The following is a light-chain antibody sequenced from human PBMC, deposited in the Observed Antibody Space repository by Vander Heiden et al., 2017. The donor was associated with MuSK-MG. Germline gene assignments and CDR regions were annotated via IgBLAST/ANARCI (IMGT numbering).Light chain of an antibody. J-gene: IGKJ1*01. CDR2: GAS. V-gene: IGKV3-15*01. Sequence: EIVMTQSPATLSVSPGERATLSCRASQSVSSNLAWYQQKPGQAPRLLIYGASTRATGIPARFSGSESGTEFTLTISNLQSEDFAVYYCQQYYNWPRTFGQGTKVEIK. CDR1: QSVSSN. CDR3: QQYYNWPRT.